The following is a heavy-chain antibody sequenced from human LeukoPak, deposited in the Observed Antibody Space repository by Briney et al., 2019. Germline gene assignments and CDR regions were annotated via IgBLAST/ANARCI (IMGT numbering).Heavy chain of an antibody. CDR2: ISAYNGNA. V-gene: IGHV1-18*01. Sequence: ASVKVSCKASGYTFTNHGITWVRQAPGQGLEWMGWISAYNGNADYAQSFQGRVTITTDTATSTAYMELSSLRSDDTGVYYCARTPKRFGELYQSADYWGQGTLVTVSS. J-gene: IGHJ4*02. CDR3: ARTPKRFGELYQSADY. D-gene: IGHD3-10*01. CDR1: GYTFTNHG.